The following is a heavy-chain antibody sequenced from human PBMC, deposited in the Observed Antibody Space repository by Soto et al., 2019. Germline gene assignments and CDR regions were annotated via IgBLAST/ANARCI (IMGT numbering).Heavy chain of an antibody. D-gene: IGHD3-3*01. CDR1: GYSFTSYW. J-gene: IGHJ6*02. CDR3: VRERDFWSGSVYYYYGMDV. Sequence: PGESLKISCKGSGYSFTSYWIGWVRQMPGKGLGWMGIIYPGDSDTRYSPSFQGQVTISADKSISTAYLQWSSLKASDTAMYYCVRERDFWSGSVYYYYGMDVWGQGTTVTVSS. CDR2: IYPGDSDT. V-gene: IGHV5-51*01.